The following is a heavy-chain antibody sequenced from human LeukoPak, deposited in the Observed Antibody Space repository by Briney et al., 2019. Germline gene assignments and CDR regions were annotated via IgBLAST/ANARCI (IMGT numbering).Heavy chain of an antibody. V-gene: IGHV3-11*05. CDR1: GFTFSDYY. J-gene: IGHJ2*01. CDR2: INTGSTYT. Sequence: AGGSLRLSCAASGFTFSDYYMTWIRQAPGKGLEWLSYINTGSTYTNYANSVKGRFTISRDNAKNSLYLQLSSLRAEDTAVYYCTREDNWYFDLWGRGTLVTVSS. CDR3: TREDNWYFDL.